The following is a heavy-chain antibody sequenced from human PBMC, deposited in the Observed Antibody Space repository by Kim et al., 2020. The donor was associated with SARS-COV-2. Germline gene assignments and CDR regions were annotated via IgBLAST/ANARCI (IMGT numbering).Heavy chain of an antibody. V-gene: IGHV4-59*13. D-gene: IGHD2-2*01. CDR2: IYYSGST. CDR1: GGSISSYY. CDR3: ASTDIVVVPAANLFDI. J-gene: IGHJ3*02. Sequence: SETLSLTCTVSGGSISSYYWSWIRQPPGKGLEWIGYIYYSGSTNYNPSLKSRVTISVDTSKNQFSLKLSSVTAADTAVYYCASTDIVVVPAANLFDIWGQGTMVTVSS.